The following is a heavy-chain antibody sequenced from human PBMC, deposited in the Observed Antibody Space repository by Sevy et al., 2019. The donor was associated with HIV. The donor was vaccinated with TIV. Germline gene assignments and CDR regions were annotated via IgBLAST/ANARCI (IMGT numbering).Heavy chain of an antibody. V-gene: IGHV1-24*01. CDR3: ATAREYYQDSSGYLDF. J-gene: IGHJ4*02. CDR1: GYTLTGLS. D-gene: IGHD3-22*01. CDR2: FDPEDGET. Sequence: ASVKVSCKVSGYTLTGLSMHWVRQAPGKGLEWMGRFDPEDGETIYAQNFQGRVTLTEDTSRDTGYMELSSLRYEDTAVYYCATAREYYQDSSGYLDFWGQGTLVTVSS.